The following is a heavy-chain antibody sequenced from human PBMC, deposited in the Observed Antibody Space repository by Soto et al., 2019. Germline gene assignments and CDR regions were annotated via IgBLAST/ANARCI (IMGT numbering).Heavy chain of an antibody. Sequence: EIQLLESGGGLVEPGGSLTLYCAASGFTFYDYGMNWVRQAPGKGLEWVSSISGSSRRTDYADSVKGRFVISRDNSKAMVYLEMNMLRAADTAVYYCAKDFSSKGWMGLNAPSDSWGQGILVSVSS. CDR1: GFTFYDYG. CDR2: ISGSSRRT. D-gene: IGHD4-4*01. J-gene: IGHJ4*02. V-gene: IGHV3-23*01. CDR3: AKDFSSKGWMGLNAPSDS.